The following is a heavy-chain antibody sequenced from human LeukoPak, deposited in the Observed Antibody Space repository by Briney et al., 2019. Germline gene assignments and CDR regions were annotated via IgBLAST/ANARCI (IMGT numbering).Heavy chain of an antibody. D-gene: IGHD2-15*01. V-gene: IGHV5-51*01. CDR1: GYSFTSYL. Sequence: GESLKISCKGSGYSFTSYLIGWVRQMPGKGLEWMGIIYPGDSDTRYSPSFQGQVTISADKSISTAYLQWSSLKASDTAMYYCERHFRGLAGYCSGGSCDAFDIWGQGTMVTVSS. J-gene: IGHJ3*02. CDR2: IYPGDSDT. CDR3: ERHFRGLAGYCSGGSCDAFDI.